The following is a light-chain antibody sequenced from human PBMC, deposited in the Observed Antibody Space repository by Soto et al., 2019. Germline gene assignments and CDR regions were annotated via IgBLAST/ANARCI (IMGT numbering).Light chain of an antibody. CDR1: QSVSSSY. J-gene: IGKJ1*01. V-gene: IGKV3-20*01. CDR3: QQYNSYSPPA. CDR2: GAS. Sequence: IVLPQTPCTLSLSPGERSTLSCISIQSVSSSYLAWYQQKPGQAPRLLIYGASSRATGIPDRFSGSGSGTEFTLTISSLQPDDFATYYCQQYNSYSPPAFGQGTKVDIK.